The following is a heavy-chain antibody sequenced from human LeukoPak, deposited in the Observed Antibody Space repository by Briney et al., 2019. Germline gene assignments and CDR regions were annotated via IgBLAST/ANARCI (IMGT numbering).Heavy chain of an antibody. V-gene: IGHV4-30-4*01. D-gene: IGHD5-12*01. CDR1: GGSISSGNYY. J-gene: IGHJ4*02. Sequence: PSETLSLTCTVSGGSISSGNYYWSWIRQPPGQGLEWIGYIYYSVNTYYSPSLRSRVTISIDTSKNQFSLQLTSVTAADTAVYYCARGYSDYDYQSDYWGQGTLVTVSS. CDR3: ARGYSDYDYQSDY. CDR2: IYYSVNT.